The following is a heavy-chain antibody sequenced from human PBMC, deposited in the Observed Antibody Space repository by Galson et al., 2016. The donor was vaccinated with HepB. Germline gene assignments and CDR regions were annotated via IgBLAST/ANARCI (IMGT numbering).Heavy chain of an antibody. CDR3: GRESWGLPES. CDR1: GFTFSIYW. Sequence: SLRLSCAASGFTFSIYWMQWVRQGPGGGLVWVSSMVSDGSTAISADFVKGRFTISRDNAKNTLYLQMDGLRVEDTAVYYCGRESWGLPESWGQGTLVTVSS. J-gene: IGHJ5*02. V-gene: IGHV3-74*01. CDR2: MVSDGSTA. D-gene: IGHD4-11*01.